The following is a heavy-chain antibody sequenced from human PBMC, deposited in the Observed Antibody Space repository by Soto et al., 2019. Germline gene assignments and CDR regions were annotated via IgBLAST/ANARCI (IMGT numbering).Heavy chain of an antibody. J-gene: IGHJ6*03. Sequence: GGSLRLSCAASGFTFDDYAMHWVRQAPGKGLEWVSGISWNSGSIGYADSVKGRFTISRDNAKNSLYLQMNSLRAEDTALYYCAKGGQDYDILTALMDVWGKGTTVTVSS. CDR2: ISWNSGSI. CDR1: GFTFDDYA. CDR3: AKGGQDYDILTALMDV. D-gene: IGHD3-9*01. V-gene: IGHV3-9*01.